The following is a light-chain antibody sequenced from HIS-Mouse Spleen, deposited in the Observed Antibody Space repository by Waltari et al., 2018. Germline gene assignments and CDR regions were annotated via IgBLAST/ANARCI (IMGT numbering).Light chain of an antibody. V-gene: IGLV2-23*01. CDR3: CSYAGSSTVV. J-gene: IGLJ2*01. CDR1: SSDVGSYNL. Sequence: QSALTQPASVSGSPGQSITISCTGTSSDVGSYNLVSWYQQHPGKAPKLVFYEGSKLPSGVFSRFSGSKSGNTASLTISGLQAEDEADYYCCSYAGSSTVVFGGGTKLTVL. CDR2: EGS.